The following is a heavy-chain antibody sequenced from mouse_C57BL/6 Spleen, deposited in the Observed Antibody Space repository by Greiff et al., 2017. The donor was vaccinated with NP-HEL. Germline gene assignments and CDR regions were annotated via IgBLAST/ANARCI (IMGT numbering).Heavy chain of an antibody. CDR2: IHPNSGST. J-gene: IGHJ2*01. CDR3: AREDYSNYYFDY. Sequence: QVQLQQPGAELVKPGASVTLSCKASGYTFTSYWMHWVKQRPGQGLEWIGMIHPNSGSTNYNEKFKSKATLTVAKSSSTAYMQLISLTSEDSAVYSCAREDYSNYYFDYWGQGTTLTVSS. D-gene: IGHD2-5*01. V-gene: IGHV1-64*01. CDR1: GYTFTSYW.